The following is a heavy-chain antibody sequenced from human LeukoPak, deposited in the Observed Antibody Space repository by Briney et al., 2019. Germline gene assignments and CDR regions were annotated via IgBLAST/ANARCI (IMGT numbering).Heavy chain of an antibody. Sequence: ASVKVSCKASGYTFTSYAMHWVRQAPGQRLEWMGWINAGNGNTKYSQEFQGRVTITRDTSASTAYMELSSLRSEDMAVYYCARSAYYYDSSGYYSSEAFDIWGQGTMVTVSS. D-gene: IGHD3-22*01. V-gene: IGHV1-3*03. CDR3: ARSAYYYDSSGYYSSEAFDI. CDR2: INAGNGNT. J-gene: IGHJ3*02. CDR1: GYTFTSYA.